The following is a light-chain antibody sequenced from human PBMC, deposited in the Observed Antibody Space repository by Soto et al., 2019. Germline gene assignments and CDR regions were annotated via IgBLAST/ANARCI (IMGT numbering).Light chain of an antibody. CDR3: QQYGDRPRT. CDR1: QYIGSA. CDR2: DAS. V-gene: IGKV3-15*01. J-gene: IGKJ1*01. Sequence: EVVMTQSPASLSASPGERVTLSCRASQYIGSAVAWYHQRSGQAPRLLIFDASIRVPTTPARFSGSVSGTEFTLTISSLESEDFAVYFCQQYGDRPRTFGQGTKVDIK.